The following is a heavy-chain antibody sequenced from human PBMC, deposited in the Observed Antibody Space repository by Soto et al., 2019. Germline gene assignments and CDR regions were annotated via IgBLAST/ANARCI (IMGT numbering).Heavy chain of an antibody. V-gene: IGHV3-7*01. Sequence: GGSLRLSCAASGFTFSSYWMSWVRQAPGKGLEWVANIKQDGSEKYYVDSVKGRFTISRDNAKNSLYLQMNGLRAEDTAVYYCARAGYDYIWGSYRMGFDYWGQGTLVTVSS. D-gene: IGHD3-16*02. J-gene: IGHJ4*02. CDR2: IKQDGSEK. CDR3: ARAGYDYIWGSYRMGFDY. CDR1: GFTFSSYW.